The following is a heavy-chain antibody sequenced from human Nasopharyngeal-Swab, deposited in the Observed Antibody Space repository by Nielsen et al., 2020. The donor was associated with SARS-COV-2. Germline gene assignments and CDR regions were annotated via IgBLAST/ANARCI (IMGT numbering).Heavy chain of an antibody. CDR2: IYYSGST. CDR1: GGSISSYY. CDR3: AREFGTRDAFDI. V-gene: IGHV4-59*01. Sequence: SETLSLTCIVSGGSISSYYWSWIRQPPGKGLEWIGYIYYSGSTNYNPSLKSRVTISVDTSKNQFSLKLSSVTAADTAVYYCAREFGTRDAFDIWGQGTMVTVSS. J-gene: IGHJ3*02. D-gene: IGHD1-1*01.